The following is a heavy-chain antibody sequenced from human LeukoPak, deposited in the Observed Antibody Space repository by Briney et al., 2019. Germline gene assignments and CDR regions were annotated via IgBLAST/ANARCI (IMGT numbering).Heavy chain of an antibody. D-gene: IGHD5-12*01. CDR1: GFTFSSYS. CDR3: ARGTTGGYSPSH. Sequence: GGSLRLSCAASGFTFSSYSMNWGRQAPGKGVEWGSSICSSTYTYCADSVRGRFTISRDNAKNSLYLQMNSLSTEDTAVYYCARGTTGGYSPSHWGQGTLVTVSS. CDR2: ICSSTYT. V-gene: IGHV3-21*01. J-gene: IGHJ4*02.